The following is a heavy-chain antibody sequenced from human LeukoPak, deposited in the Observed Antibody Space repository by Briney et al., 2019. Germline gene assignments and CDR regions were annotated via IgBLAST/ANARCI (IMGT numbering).Heavy chain of an antibody. V-gene: IGHV1-69*04. CDR1: GGTFSSYA. Sequence: ASVKVSCKASGGTFSSYAISWVRQAPGQGLEWMGRIIPILGIANYAQKFQGRVTITADKSTSTAYMELSSLRSEDTAVYYCARDPRSGVRGVQPPDYWGQGTLVTVSS. D-gene: IGHD3-10*01. J-gene: IGHJ4*02. CDR3: ARDPRSGVRGVQPPDY. CDR2: IIPILGIA.